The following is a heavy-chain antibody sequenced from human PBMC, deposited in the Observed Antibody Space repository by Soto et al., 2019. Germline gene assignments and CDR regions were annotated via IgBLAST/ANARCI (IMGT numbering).Heavy chain of an antibody. J-gene: IGHJ6*02. CDR1: GGSISSGDYY. V-gene: IGHV4-30-4*01. CDR3: ASLKTVAFRYYYYYYGMDV. Sequence: QVQLQESGPGLVKPSQTLSLTCTVSGGSISSGDYYWSWIRQPPGKGLEWIGYIYYSGSTYYNPSLKSRVTISVDTSKNQFSLKLSSVTAADTAVYYCASLKTVAFRYYYYYYGMDVWGQGTTVTVSS. CDR2: IYYSGST. D-gene: IGHD4-17*01.